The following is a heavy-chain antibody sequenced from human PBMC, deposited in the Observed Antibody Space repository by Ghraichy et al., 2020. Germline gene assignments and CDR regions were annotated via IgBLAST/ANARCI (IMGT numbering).Heavy chain of an antibody. J-gene: IGHJ5*02. D-gene: IGHD2-21*01. CDR3: ARLHGTVVIRGVNWFDP. Sequence: GESLNISCKGSGFSFTSNWIGWVRQMPGKGLEWMGIIYPGDSDTRYSPSFQGQVTISADKSSSTAYLQWSSLKASDTAMYYCARLHGTVVIRGVNWFDPWGQGTLVTVSS. V-gene: IGHV5-51*01. CDR2: IYPGDSDT. CDR1: GFSFTSNW.